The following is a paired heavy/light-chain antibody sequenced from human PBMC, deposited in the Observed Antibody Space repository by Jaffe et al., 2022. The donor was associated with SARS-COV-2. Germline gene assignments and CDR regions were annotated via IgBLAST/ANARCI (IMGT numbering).Heavy chain of an antibody. J-gene: IGHJ4*02. CDR2: IRQDGGVT. D-gene: IGHD3-22*01. CDR3: ARLFDSVTIFDY. Sequence: EVQLVESGGDLVQPGGSLTLSCVASGFSLGSYWMSWVRQAPGKGLEWVASIRQDGGVTHYADSVRGRFTVARDNAKNSLFLLMSSLRAEDTAMYYCARLFDSVTIFDYWGQGTLVTVSS. V-gene: IGHV3-7*03. CDR1: GFSLGSYW.
Light chain of an antibody. CDR1: QGISNF. CDR2: SAS. V-gene: IGKV1-9*01. Sequence: DIQLTQSPSFLSASVGDRVTITCRASQGISNFLAWYQQRPGTAPKLLIYSASTLQSGVPSRFSGSGSGTDFFLTISSLQPEDFATYYCQQRSGYPITFGQGTRLEMK. J-gene: IGKJ5*01. CDR3: QQRSGYPIT.